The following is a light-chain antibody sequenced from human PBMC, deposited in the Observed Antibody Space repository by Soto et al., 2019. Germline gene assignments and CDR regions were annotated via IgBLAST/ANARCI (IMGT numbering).Light chain of an antibody. Sequence: EIVLTQSPATLSVSPGEGATLSCRTSQIIGTNLAWYQQKPGQAPRLLIYGAFIRAPGFPVRFRGTGSGSEFTLTSSSLQSEDGALYFCQQYDKWPYTFVQGTNLELK. J-gene: IGKJ2*01. CDR2: GAF. CDR3: QQYDKWPYT. V-gene: IGKV3-15*01. CDR1: QIIGTN.